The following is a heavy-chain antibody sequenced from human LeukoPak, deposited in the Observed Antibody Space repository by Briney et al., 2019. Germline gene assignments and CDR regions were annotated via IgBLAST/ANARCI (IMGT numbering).Heavy chain of an antibody. D-gene: IGHD5-12*01. CDR1: GYTFTGYY. V-gene: IGHV1-2*02. Sequence: ASVKVSCKASGYTFTGYYMHWVRQSPGQGLEWMGWINPNSGGTNYAQKFQGRVTMTRDTSISTAYMELSRLGSDDTAVYYCASSWGYTAAFDYWGQGTLVTVSS. J-gene: IGHJ4*02. CDR3: ASSWGYTAAFDY. CDR2: INPNSGGT.